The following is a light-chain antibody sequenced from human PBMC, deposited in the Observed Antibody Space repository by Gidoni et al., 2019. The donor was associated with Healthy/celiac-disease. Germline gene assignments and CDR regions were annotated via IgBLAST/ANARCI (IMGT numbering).Light chain of an antibody. CDR2: GAS. V-gene: IGKV3-15*01. Sequence: EIVMTPSPATLSVSPGERATLSCRASQSVSSNLAWYQQKPGQAPRLLIHGASTRATGIPARFSGSGSGTEFTLTISSLQSEDFAVYYCQQYNNWPLWTFGQGTKVEIK. CDR3: QQYNNWPLWT. J-gene: IGKJ1*01. CDR1: QSVSSN.